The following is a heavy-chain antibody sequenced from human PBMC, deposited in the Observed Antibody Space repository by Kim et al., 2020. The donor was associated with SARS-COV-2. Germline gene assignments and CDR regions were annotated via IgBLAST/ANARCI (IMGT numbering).Heavy chain of an antibody. CDR2: IRGNGGST. V-gene: IGHV3-64*01. Sequence: GGSLRLSCAASGFTFSNYAMHWVRQAPGKGLEYVSTIRGNGGSTYYVNSVKGRFTISRDNSKNTLYLQMGSLRAEDRAVYYCARDRWERVESYGPFESWGQGTLVTVSS. CDR1: GFTFSNYA. CDR3: ARDRWERVESYGPFES. J-gene: IGHJ4*02. D-gene: IGHD1-26*01.